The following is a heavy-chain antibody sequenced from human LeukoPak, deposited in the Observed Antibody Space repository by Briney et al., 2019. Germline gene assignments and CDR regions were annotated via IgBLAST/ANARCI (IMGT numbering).Heavy chain of an antibody. J-gene: IGHJ4*02. CDR2: VRFDTSQI. CDR1: GVTFSKYS. V-gene: IGHV3-30*02. D-gene: IGHD3-22*01. CDR3: AKGTLRSAEGYF. Sequence: PGGSLRLSCATSGVTFSKYSMQWVRQAPGKGLEWVAFVRFDTSQIYYADSVKGRFTISRDNSKSTLYLQMDSLRAEDTAVYYCAKGTLRSAEGYFWGQGILVTVSS.